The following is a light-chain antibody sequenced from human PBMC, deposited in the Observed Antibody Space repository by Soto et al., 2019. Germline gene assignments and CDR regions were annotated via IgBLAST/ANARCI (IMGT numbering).Light chain of an antibody. CDR3: QSYDSRLSAYV. Sequence: QSVLTQPPSVSGAPGQRVTISCTGSSSNFGAGYDVHWYQQLPGTAPKLLIYGTTNRPSGVPDRFSGSKSGTSASLAITGLQAEDEADYYCQSYDSRLSAYVFGTGTKSPS. CDR2: GTT. J-gene: IGLJ1*01. V-gene: IGLV1-40*01. CDR1: SSNFGAGYD.